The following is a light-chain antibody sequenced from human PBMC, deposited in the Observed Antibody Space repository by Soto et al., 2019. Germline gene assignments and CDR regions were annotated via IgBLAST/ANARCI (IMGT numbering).Light chain of an antibody. V-gene: IGLV2-11*01. CDR2: DAR. CDR3: CSHAGSYTYV. J-gene: IGLJ1*01. CDR1: SSDVGGYDY. Sequence: QSALTQPRSVSESPGQSVTISCTGASSDVGGYDYVSWYQQHPGKAPKLIIYDARERPSGVPHRFSGSKSGNTASLTISGLQAEDEADYYCCSHAGSYTYVFGTGTKLTVL.